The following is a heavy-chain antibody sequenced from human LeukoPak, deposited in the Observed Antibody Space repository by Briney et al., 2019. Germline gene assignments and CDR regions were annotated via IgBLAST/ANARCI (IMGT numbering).Heavy chain of an antibody. CDR3: ARGLRGVTPPFEY. Sequence: PSETLSLTCTVSGVSISSYYWSWIRQPPGKGLEWIGYIYYGGSTNYNASLKSRVTMSVDTSKNHFSLKLGSVTAADTAVYFCARGLRGVTPPFEYWGQGTLVSVSS. CDR1: GVSISSYY. J-gene: IGHJ4*02. D-gene: IGHD2-21*02. V-gene: IGHV4-59*01. CDR2: IYYGGST.